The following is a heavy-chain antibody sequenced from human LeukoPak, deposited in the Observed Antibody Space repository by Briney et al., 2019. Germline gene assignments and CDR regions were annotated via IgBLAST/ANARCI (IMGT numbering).Heavy chain of an antibody. V-gene: IGHV3-30*02. CDR3: TRNFRDIVVVVDGRFDY. Sequence: GGSLRLSCAASGFTFSSYGMHWVRQAPGKGLEWVAFIRYDGSNKYYADSLKGRFTISRDNSKNTLYLQMNSLRVGDTVVDYCTRNFRDIVVVVDGRFDYWGQGTLVTVSS. CDR2: IRYDGSNK. D-gene: IGHD2-15*01. J-gene: IGHJ4*02. CDR1: GFTFSSYG.